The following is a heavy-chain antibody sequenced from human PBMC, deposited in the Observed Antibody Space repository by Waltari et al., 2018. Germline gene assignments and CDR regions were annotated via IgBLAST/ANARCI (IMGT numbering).Heavy chain of an antibody. CDR1: GATFRSYT. Sequence: QVLLVQSGAEVKKPGSSVKVSCQASGATFRSYTISWVRQAPGQGLEWMGGIIPISGTANYLQKFQGRVTITADKSTSTVYMELSSLTSEDTALYYCANSGRGYNWFDPWGQGTLVTVSS. J-gene: IGHJ5*01. CDR2: IIPISGTA. V-gene: IGHV1-69*06. CDR3: ANSGRGYNWFDP. D-gene: IGHD3-10*01.